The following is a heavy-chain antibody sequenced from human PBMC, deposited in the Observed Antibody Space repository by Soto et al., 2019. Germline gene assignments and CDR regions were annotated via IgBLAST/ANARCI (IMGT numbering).Heavy chain of an antibody. V-gene: IGHV1-69*12. Sequence: QVQLEQSGAEVKKPGSSVKVSCKASGGTFRNSAISWVRQAPGQGLEWMGGIMPIFRTPDYAQKFQGRVTVTAAESTGTAYMGFSGLRSDATAVYYCARDKARLQLGGNYYYILDVWGQGTTVTVSS. CDR1: GGTFRNSA. CDR3: ARDKARLQLGGNYYYILDV. J-gene: IGHJ6*02. D-gene: IGHD5-12*01. CDR2: IMPIFRTP.